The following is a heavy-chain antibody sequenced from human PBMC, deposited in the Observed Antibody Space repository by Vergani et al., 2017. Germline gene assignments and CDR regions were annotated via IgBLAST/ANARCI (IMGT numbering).Heavy chain of an antibody. J-gene: IGHJ5*01. V-gene: IGHV1-8*02. CDR3: ARGQSGYCTGDICYIHPWFES. Sequence: QVQLVQSGAEVKKPGASVKVSCKASGYTFNTYDINWVRQAPGQGLEWMGWMNPNRGNTGYAQKFQGRVTMTRDTSITTAYMELNSLRFGDTAVYYCARGQSGYCTGDICYIHPWFESWGQGTLVTVSS. CDR1: GYTFNTYD. CDR2: MNPNRGNT. D-gene: IGHD2-15*01.